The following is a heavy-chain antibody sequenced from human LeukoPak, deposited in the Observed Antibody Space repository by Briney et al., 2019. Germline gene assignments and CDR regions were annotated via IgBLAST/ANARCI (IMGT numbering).Heavy chain of an antibody. CDR1: GFTFSSYS. Sequence: GGSLRLSCAASGFTFSSYSMNWVRQAPGKGLEWVSAISGSGGSTYYADSVKGRFTISRDNSKNTLYLQMNSLRAEDTAVYYCASNYDILTGYYDPNDYWGQGTLVTVSS. V-gene: IGHV3-23*01. J-gene: IGHJ4*02. CDR2: ISGSGGST. CDR3: ASNYDILTGYYDPNDY. D-gene: IGHD3-9*01.